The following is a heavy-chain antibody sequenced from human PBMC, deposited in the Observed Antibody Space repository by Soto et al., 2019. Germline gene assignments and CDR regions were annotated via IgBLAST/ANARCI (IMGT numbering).Heavy chain of an antibody. CDR3: ATDSRNVGIGYFDS. CDR1: GFKVGSSY. V-gene: IGHV3-53*01. J-gene: IGHJ4*02. Sequence: EVKVIESGGDLIEPGGSLRLSCAASGFKVGSSYVTWVRQAPGEGLEWVSVIVSGGSTHYADSVTGRFTVSRDVSNNTSLFHISRLRAEDTAVYFCATDSRNVGIGYFDSWGLGTLVTVSS. D-gene: IGHD1-26*01. CDR2: IVSGGST.